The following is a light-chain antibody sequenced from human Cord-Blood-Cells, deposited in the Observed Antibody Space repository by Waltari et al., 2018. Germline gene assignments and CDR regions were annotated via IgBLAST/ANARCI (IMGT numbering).Light chain of an antibody. J-gene: IGLJ3*02. CDR2: RNN. V-gene: IGLV1-47*01. Sequence: QSVLTQPPSASGTPGQRVTISCSGSSSNIGSNYVYWYPQLPGPAPKLLIYRNNQRPSGVPDRFSGSKSGPSASLAISGLRSEDEADYYCAAWDDSLSGRVFGGGTKLTVL. CDR1: SSNIGSNY. CDR3: AAWDDSLSGRV.